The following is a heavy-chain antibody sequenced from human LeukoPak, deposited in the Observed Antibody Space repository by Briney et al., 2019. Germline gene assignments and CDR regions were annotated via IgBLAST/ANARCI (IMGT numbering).Heavy chain of an antibody. V-gene: IGHV5-51*01. CDR3: ERHFGGELLAN. CDR2: IYPADSNT. Sequence: GESLKISCQGSGYSFTTYWIGWVRQMPGKGLEWMGIIYPADSNTRYSPSFQGQVTISADKSISTAYLQWSSLKASDTAMYYCERHFGGELLANWGQGTLVTVSS. CDR1: GYSFTTYW. D-gene: IGHD1-26*01. J-gene: IGHJ4*02.